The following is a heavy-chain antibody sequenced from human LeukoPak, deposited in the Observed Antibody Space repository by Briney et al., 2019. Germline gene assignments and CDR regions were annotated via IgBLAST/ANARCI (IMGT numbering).Heavy chain of an antibody. CDR1: GFTFSTYW. V-gene: IGHV3-7*03. CDR3: AKVRPLWFGELWSYYYYGMDV. J-gene: IGHJ6*02. CDR2: IKEDGSEK. D-gene: IGHD3-10*01. Sequence: GGSLRLSCAASGFTFSTYWMDWVRQAPGKGLEWVANIKEDGSEKYYEDSVKGRFTISRDNAKNSLYLQMNSLRAEDTAVYYCAKVRPLWFGELWSYYYYGMDVWGQGTTVTVSS.